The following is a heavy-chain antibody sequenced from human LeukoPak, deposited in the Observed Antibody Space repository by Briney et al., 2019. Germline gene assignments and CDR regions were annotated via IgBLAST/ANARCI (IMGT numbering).Heavy chain of an antibody. CDR3: ARGKDYGDYVNYYYGMDV. CDR1: NDSINNSSYY. V-gene: IGHV4-39*07. J-gene: IGHJ6*02. CDR2: IYKTGAT. D-gene: IGHD4-17*01. Sequence: SETLSLTCTVSNDSINNSSYYWGWIRQSPVKGLEWIGSIYKTGATYYNPSLESRVTISVDTSKNQFSLRLSSVTAADMAVYYCARGKDYGDYVNYYYGMDVWGQGTTVTVS.